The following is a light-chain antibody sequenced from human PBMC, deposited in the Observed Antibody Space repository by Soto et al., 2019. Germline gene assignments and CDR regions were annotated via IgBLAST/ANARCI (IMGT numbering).Light chain of an antibody. CDR1: SSDVGAYNY. V-gene: IGLV2-14*01. J-gene: IGLJ1*01. Sequence: SVLTQPASVSGSPGQSITISCTGTSSDVGAYNYVSWYQHHSGKVPKLLIYEVTNRPSGVSDRFSGSKSGNTASLTISGLQAEDEADYYCSSKRDSSTLFAFGTGTKVTVL. CDR2: EVT. CDR3: SSKRDSSTLFA.